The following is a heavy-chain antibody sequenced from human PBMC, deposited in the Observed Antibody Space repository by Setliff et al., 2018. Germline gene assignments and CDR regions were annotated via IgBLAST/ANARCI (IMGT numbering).Heavy chain of an antibody. D-gene: IGHD5-18*01. V-gene: IGHV1-18*01. CDR1: GYTFTSYG. J-gene: IGHJ4*02. CDR3: AAIGLDTAMITGVLFDF. Sequence: ASVKVFCKASGYTFTSYGISWVRQAPGQGLEWMGWISAYNGNTNYAQKLQGRVTMTTDTSTSTAYMELSSLRSEDTAVYYCAAIGLDTAMITGVLFDFWGQGTLVTV. CDR2: ISAYNGNT.